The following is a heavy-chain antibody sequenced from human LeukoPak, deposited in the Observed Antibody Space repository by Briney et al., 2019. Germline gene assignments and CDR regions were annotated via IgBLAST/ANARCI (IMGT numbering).Heavy chain of an antibody. CDR1: GYTFTNYG. D-gene: IGHD3-10*01. V-gene: IGHV1-18*01. CDR2: ISAYNGYT. CDR3: ARGGILQY. J-gene: IGHJ4*02. Sequence: ASVKVSCKTSGYTFTNYGVSWVRQAPGQGLEWMEWISAYNGYTNYAQKLQVRVTMTTDTSTSTAYMELRSLTSDDTAVYYCARGGILQYWGQGTLVTVSS.